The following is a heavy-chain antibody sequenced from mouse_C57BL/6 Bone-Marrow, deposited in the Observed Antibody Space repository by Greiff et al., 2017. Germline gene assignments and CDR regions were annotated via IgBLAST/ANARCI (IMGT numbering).Heavy chain of an antibody. CDR3: ARAGILWLRRAWFAY. J-gene: IGHJ3*01. CDR1: GYTFTSYW. Sequence: QVQLQQPGTELVKPGASVKLSCKASGYTFTSYWMHWVKQRPGQGLEWIGNINTSNGGTNYNEKFKSKATLTVDKSSSTAYMQLSSLTSEDSAVYYCARAGILWLRRAWFAYWGQGTLVTVSA. D-gene: IGHD2-2*01. V-gene: IGHV1-53*01. CDR2: INTSNGGT.